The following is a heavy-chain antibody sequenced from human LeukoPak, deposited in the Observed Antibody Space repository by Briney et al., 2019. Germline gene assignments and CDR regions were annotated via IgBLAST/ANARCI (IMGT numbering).Heavy chain of an antibody. D-gene: IGHD1-26*01. CDR1: GGSILSTNW. V-gene: IGHV4-4*02. CDR2: VHLSGAS. J-gene: IGHJ4*02. Sequence: SETLSLTCAVSGGSILSTNWWSWVRQPPGKGLEWIGEVHLSGASNYNPSLKSRVSMSIDKSRNHLSLELTSVTAADTAIYYCARESGAFSPFGFWGQGTWSPSPQ. CDR3: ARESGAFSPFGF.